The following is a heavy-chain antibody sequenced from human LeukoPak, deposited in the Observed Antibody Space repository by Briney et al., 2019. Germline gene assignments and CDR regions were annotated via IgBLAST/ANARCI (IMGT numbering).Heavy chain of an antibody. CDR1: GGSISSSSYY. CDR2: IYYSGST. J-gene: IGHJ3*02. CDR3: ARQLKDSSGWLDAFDI. V-gene: IGHV4-39*01. Sequence: SETLSLTCTVSGGSISSSSYYWGWIRQPPGKGLEWIGSIYYSGSTYYNPSLKSRVTISVDTSKNQFSLNLSSVTAADTAVYYCARQLKDSSGWLDAFDIWGQGTMVTVSS. D-gene: IGHD6-19*01.